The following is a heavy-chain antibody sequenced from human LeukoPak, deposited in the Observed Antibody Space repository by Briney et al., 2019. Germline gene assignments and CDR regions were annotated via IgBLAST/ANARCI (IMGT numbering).Heavy chain of an antibody. CDR3: ASTDPYYYGSGYYFDY. J-gene: IGHJ4*02. D-gene: IGHD3-10*01. CDR2: IKQDGSEK. Sequence: PGGSLRLSCAASGFTFSSYWMSWVRQAPGKGLEWVANIKQDGSEKYYVDSVKGRFTISRDNAKNSLHLQMNSLRAEDTAVYYCASTDPYYYGSGYYFDYWGQGTLVTVSS. CDR1: GFTFSSYW. V-gene: IGHV3-7*01.